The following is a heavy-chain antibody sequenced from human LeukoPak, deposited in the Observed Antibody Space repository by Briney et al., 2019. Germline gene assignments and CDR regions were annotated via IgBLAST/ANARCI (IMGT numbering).Heavy chain of an antibody. Sequence: GGSLRLSCAASGFTFSSYAMSWVRQAPGKGLEWVSTISGSGAYTYYADSVKGRFTISRDNSKNTLYLQMNSLGAEDTAVYYCARDALYSGPDYWGQGTLVTVSS. CDR3: ARDALYSGPDY. CDR2: ISGSGAYT. V-gene: IGHV3-23*01. CDR1: GFTFSSYA. D-gene: IGHD4-11*01. J-gene: IGHJ4*02.